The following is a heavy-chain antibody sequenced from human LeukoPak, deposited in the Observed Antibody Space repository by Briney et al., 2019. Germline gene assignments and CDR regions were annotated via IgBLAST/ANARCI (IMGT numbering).Heavy chain of an antibody. V-gene: IGHV3-23*01. D-gene: IGHD1-26*01. Sequence: HPGGSLRLSCAPSVFTFSSYAMSWVRQAPGKGLEWVSAISGSGGSTYYADSVKGRFTISRDNSKNTLYLQMNSLRAEDTAVYYCAKGNSGSYYRFDYWGQGTLVTVSS. CDR3: AKGNSGSYYRFDY. J-gene: IGHJ4*02. CDR1: VFTFSSYA. CDR2: ISGSGGST.